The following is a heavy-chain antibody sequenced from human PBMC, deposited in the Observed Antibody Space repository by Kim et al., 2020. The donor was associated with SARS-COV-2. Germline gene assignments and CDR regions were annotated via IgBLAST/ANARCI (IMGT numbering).Heavy chain of an antibody. D-gene: IGHD3-16*02. J-gene: IGHJ4*02. CDR2: IKSKTDGGTT. V-gene: IGHV3-15*01. Sequence: GGSLRLSCAASGFTFSNAWMSWVRQAPGKGLEWVGRIKSKTDGGTTDYAAPVKGRFTISRDDSKNTLYLQMNSLKTEDTAVYYCTTEAYDYGWGSYRYEIDYWGQGTLVTVSS. CDR3: TTEAYDYGWGSYRYEIDY. CDR1: GFTFSNAW.